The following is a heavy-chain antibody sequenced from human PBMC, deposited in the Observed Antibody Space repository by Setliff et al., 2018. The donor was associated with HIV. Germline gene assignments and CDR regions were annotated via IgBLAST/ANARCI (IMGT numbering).Heavy chain of an antibody. CDR1: GGSISTYY. D-gene: IGHD5-12*01. Sequence: PSETLSLTCTVSGGSISTYYWGWIRQPPGKGLEWIGYINYSGSTKHNPSLKSRVTISVDTSKNQFSLKLNSVTAADTAVYYCARLSRDGYDGGGWFDPWGRGTLVTVSS. CDR2: INYSGST. CDR3: ARLSRDGYDGGGWFDP. J-gene: IGHJ5*02. V-gene: IGHV4-59*01.